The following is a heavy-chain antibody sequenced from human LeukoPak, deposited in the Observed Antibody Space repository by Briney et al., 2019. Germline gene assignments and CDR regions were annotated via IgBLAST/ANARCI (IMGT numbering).Heavy chain of an antibody. CDR1: GYTFTDYF. Sequence: GASVKVSCKASGYTFTDYFIHWVRQVPGQGLEWMGWTSTYNDKTNYAQRLQGRVTMTTDTSTSTAYMELRSLRSDDTAVYYCARMYCSRGSCYPLFYYYALDVWGQGTTVTVSS. CDR2: TSTYNDKT. J-gene: IGHJ6*02. D-gene: IGHD2-15*01. CDR3: ARMYCSRGSCYPLFYYYALDV. V-gene: IGHV1-18*04.